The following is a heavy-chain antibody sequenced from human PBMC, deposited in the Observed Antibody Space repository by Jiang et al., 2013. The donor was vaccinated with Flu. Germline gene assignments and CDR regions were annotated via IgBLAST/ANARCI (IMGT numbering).Heavy chain of an antibody. J-gene: IGHJ5*02. CDR3: ARDVRGSSPGPWFDP. Sequence: GSGLVKPSETLSLTCAVSGGSISSYYWSWIRQPAGKGLEWIGRIYSSGSTSYSPSLKSRVTTSVDTSKNQFSLKVSSVTAADTAVYYCARDVRGSSPGPWFDPWGQGTLVTVSS. V-gene: IGHV4-4*07. CDR1: GGSISSYY. CDR2: IYSSGST. D-gene: IGHD2-15*01.